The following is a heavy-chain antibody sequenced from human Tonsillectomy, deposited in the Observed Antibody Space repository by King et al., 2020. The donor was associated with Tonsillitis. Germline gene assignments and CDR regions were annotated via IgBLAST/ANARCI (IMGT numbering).Heavy chain of an antibody. Sequence: VQLVQSGAEVKKPGASVRVSCKASGYKITDSPIHWVRQAPGQRLEWMGWSNAGPGKTKYAEDFEERVVITGDTSANTAYMDLSRLRSEDTAVYYCARGRGYSSGWFDYWGQGTLVTVSS. V-gene: IGHV1-3*02. CDR2: SNAGPGKT. D-gene: IGHD6-19*01. CDR1: GYKITDSP. CDR3: ARGRGYSSGWFDY. J-gene: IGHJ4*02.